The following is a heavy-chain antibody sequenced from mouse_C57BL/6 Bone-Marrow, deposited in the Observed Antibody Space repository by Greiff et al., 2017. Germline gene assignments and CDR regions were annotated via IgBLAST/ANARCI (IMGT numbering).Heavy chain of an antibody. CDR3: VRMGGYYAWFAY. V-gene: IGHV1-53*01. CDR2: INPSNGGT. J-gene: IGHJ3*01. CDR1: GYTFTSYW. D-gene: IGHD2-3*01. Sequence: VQLQQPGTELVKPGASVKLSCKASGYTFTSYWMHWVKQRPGQGLEWIGNINPSNGGTNYNEKFKSKATLTVDKSSSTAYMQLSSLTSEDSAVYDCVRMGGYYAWFAYGGQGTPVTVSA.